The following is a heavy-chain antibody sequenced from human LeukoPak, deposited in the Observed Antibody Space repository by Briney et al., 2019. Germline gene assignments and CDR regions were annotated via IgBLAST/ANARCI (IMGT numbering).Heavy chain of an antibody. D-gene: IGHD1-26*01. CDR3: ARTFNWEPVDY. V-gene: IGHV3-7*01. CDR2: IKQDGSEK. Sequence: SGGPLRLSCAASGFTFSSRDWMTWVRQAPGKGLEWVANIKQDGSEKNYVDSVKGRFTISRDNSKNTLYLQMNSLRAEDTAVYYCARTFNWEPVDYWGQGTLVTVSS. CDR1: GFTFSSRDW. J-gene: IGHJ4*02.